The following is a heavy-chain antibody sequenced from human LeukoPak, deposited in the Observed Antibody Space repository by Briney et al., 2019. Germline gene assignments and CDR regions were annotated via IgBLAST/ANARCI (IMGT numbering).Heavy chain of an antibody. J-gene: IGHJ4*02. CDR3: ARGPGGYSSSWYFDY. Sequence: SGTLSLTCAVYGGSFSGYYWSWIRQPPGKGLEWIGEINHSGSTNYNPSLKSRVTISVDTSKNQFSLKLSSVTAADTAVYYCARGPGGYSSSWYFDYWGQGTLVTVSS. CDR1: GGSFSGYY. D-gene: IGHD6-13*01. CDR2: INHSGST. V-gene: IGHV4-34*01.